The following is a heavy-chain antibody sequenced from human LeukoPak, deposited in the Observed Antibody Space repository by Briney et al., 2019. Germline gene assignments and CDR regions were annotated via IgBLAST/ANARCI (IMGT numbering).Heavy chain of an antibody. D-gene: IGHD1-26*01. CDR1: GFTFSSYW. CDR3: ARDSGSYPAGTFDI. J-gene: IGHJ3*02. CDR2: ISSSSSYI. V-gene: IGHV3-21*01. Sequence: GGSLRLSCAASGFTFSSYWMHWVRQAPGKGLEWVSSISSSSSYIYYADSVKGRFTISRDNAKNSLYLQMNSLRAEDTAVYYCARDSGSYPAGTFDIWGQGTMVTVSS.